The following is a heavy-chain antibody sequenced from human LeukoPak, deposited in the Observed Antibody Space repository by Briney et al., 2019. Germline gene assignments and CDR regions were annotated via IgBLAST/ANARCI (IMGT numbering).Heavy chain of an antibody. CDR1: GGSFSGYY. J-gene: IGHJ4*02. V-gene: IGHV4-34*01. CDR3: ARDVAFEDFWSGYYSDPPDY. D-gene: IGHD3-3*01. CDR2: INHSGST. Sequence: SETLSLTCAVYGGSFSGYYWSWIRQPPGKGLEWIGEINHSGSTNYNPSLKSRVTISVDTSKNQFSLKLSSVTAADTAVYYCARDVAFEDFWSGYYSDPPDYWGQGTLVTVSS.